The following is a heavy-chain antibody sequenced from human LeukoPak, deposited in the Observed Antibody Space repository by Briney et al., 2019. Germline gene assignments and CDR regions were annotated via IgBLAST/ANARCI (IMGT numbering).Heavy chain of an antibody. CDR3: ARRQYCSGGSCFSDY. J-gene: IGHJ4*02. CDR1: GYSFSSYW. D-gene: IGHD2-15*01. CDR2: IYPGDSDT. V-gene: IGHV5-51*01. Sequence: GESLKISCKGSGYSFSSYWIGWVRQMPGKGLEWMGIIYPGDSDTRYSPSFQGQVTISADRSVSTAYLQWSSLKASDTAMYFCARRQYCSGGSCFSDYWGQGTLVTVSS.